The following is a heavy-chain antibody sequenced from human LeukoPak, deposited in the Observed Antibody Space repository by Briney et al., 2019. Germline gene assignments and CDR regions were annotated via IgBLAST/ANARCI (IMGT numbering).Heavy chain of an antibody. J-gene: IGHJ4*02. Sequence: ASVKVSCKASGYTFTSYYMHWVRQAPGQGLEWMGIINPSGGSTSYAQKFQGRVTMTRDMSTSTVYMELSSLRSEDTAVYYCARGTPCDAPGDYFDYWGQGTLVTVSS. CDR3: ARGTPCDAPGDYFDY. V-gene: IGHV1-46*01. CDR1: GYTFTSYY. CDR2: INPSGGST. D-gene: IGHD2-2*01.